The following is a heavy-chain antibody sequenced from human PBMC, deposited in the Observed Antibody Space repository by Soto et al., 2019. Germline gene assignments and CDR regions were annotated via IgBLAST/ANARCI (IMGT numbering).Heavy chain of an antibody. CDR3: ARETHRHVLTFLEWLSYYYGMDV. Sequence: SVKVSCKASGGTFSSYAISWVRQAPGQGLEWMGGIIPIFGTANYAQKFQGRVTITADKSTSTAYMELSSLRSEDTAVYYCARETHRHVLTFLEWLSYYYGMDVWGQGTTVTVSS. D-gene: IGHD3-3*02. CDR2: IIPIFGTA. CDR1: GGTFSSYA. V-gene: IGHV1-69*06. J-gene: IGHJ6*02.